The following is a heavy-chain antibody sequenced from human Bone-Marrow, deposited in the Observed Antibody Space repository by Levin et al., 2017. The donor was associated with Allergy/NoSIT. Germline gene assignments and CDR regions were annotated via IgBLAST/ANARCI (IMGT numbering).Heavy chain of an antibody. Sequence: GESLKISCAASGFTVGSNYMSWVRQAPGRGLEWVSVIFSGGSTYYADSVKGRFTISRDNSKNTLYLQMNSLRAEDTAVYYCSREEGPLDNWGQGTLVTVSS. CDR2: IFSGGST. CDR1: GFTVGSNY. CDR3: SREEGPLDN. J-gene: IGHJ4*02. V-gene: IGHV3-53*01.